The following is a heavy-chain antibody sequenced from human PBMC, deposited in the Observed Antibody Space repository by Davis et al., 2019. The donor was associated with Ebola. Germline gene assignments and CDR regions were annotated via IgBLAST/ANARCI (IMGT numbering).Heavy chain of an antibody. J-gene: IGHJ4*02. V-gene: IGHV1-46*01. CDR3: ATAENSFGVVLRHYFES. CDR2: INPSGGST. CDR1: GYTFTSYY. D-gene: IGHD3-3*01. Sequence: ASVKVSCKASGYTFTSYYMHWVRQAPGQGLQWMGIINPSGGSTSYAQKFQGRVTITADESTATAYMELSGLGSEDSAIYYCATAENSFGVVLRHYFESWGQGTLVTVSA.